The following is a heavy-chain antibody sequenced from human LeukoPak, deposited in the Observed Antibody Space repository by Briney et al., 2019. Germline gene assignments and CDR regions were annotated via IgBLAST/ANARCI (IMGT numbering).Heavy chain of an antibody. CDR3: ARLPGSGSYGWFDP. V-gene: IGHV4-59*08. Sequence: SETLSLTCTVSDGSINTFYWSWIRQPPGKGLEWIGYISYSGSTKYNPSLKSRVTISADASKSQFSLRLNSVTAADTAMYYCARLPGSGSYGWFDPWGQGTLVTVSS. CDR1: DGSINTFY. D-gene: IGHD3-10*01. J-gene: IGHJ5*02. CDR2: ISYSGST.